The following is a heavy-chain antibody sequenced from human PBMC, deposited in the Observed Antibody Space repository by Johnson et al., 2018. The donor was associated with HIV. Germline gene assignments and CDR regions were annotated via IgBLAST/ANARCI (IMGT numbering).Heavy chain of an antibody. CDR2: IKQDGSEK. D-gene: IGHD3-9*01. CDR1: GFTFSSYW. J-gene: IGHJ3*02. CDR3: AKDLRVFDWFNAYDAFDI. V-gene: IGHV3-7*01. Sequence: VQLVESGGGLVQPGGSLRLSCAASGFTFSSYWMSWVRQAPGKGLEWVSNIKQDGSEKYYVDSVKGRLTIPRDNSKNKLYLQMNSLRADDTAVYYCAKDLRVFDWFNAYDAFDIWGQGTMVTVSS.